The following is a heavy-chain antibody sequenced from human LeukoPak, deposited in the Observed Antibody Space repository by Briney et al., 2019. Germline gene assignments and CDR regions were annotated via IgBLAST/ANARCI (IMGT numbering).Heavy chain of an antibody. CDR2: ISSSSSTI. CDR1: GFTFSSYR. CDR3: AKIDFWSGFDWFDP. J-gene: IGHJ5*02. D-gene: IGHD3-3*01. Sequence: PGGSLRLSCAASGFTFSSYRMNWVRQAPGKGLEWVSYISSSSSTIYYADSVKGRFTISRDNAKNSLYLQMNSLRAEDTAVYYCAKIDFWSGFDWFDPWGQGTLVTVSS. V-gene: IGHV3-48*01.